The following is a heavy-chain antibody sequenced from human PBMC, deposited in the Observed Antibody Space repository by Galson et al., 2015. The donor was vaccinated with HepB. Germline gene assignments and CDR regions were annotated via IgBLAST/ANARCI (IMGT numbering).Heavy chain of an antibody. Sequence: SLRLSCAAFGCTFSDYYMSWIRQAPGKGLEWVSYISSSSSYTNYADSVKGRFTISRDNAKNSLYLQMNSLRAEDTAVYYCASSVIIRYYFDYWGQGTLVTVSS. CDR1: GCTFSDYY. D-gene: IGHD4-11*01. J-gene: IGHJ4*02. CDR2: ISSSSSYT. CDR3: ASSVIIRYYFDY. V-gene: IGHV3-11*06.